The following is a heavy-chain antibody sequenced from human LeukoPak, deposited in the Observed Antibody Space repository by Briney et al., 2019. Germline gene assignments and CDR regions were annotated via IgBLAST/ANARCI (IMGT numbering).Heavy chain of an antibody. J-gene: IGHJ3*02. CDR2: IYHSGST. V-gene: IGHV4-38-2*02. D-gene: IGHD6-13*01. CDR3: ARDLSSSWYPDAFDI. CDR1: GYSISSGYY. Sequence: SETLSLTCTVSGYSISSGYYWGWIRQPPGKGLEWIGSIYHSGSTYYNPSLKSRVTISVDTSKNQFSLKLSSVTAADTAVYYCARDLSSSWYPDAFDIWGQGTMVTVSS.